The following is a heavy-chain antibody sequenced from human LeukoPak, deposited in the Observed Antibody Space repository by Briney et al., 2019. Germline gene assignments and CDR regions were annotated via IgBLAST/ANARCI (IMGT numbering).Heavy chain of an antibody. V-gene: IGHV3-23*01. Sequence: GGSLRLSCAASGFTFSSYAMTAVRQPPGKGVGLGSGISGRGCRTHYAESVKGQFTISRDNSENTLYLKMRSLRAEYTAAYYCAKTHQHHRDWYVENWGQGTLVTVSS. D-gene: IGHD3-9*01. CDR3: AKTHQHHRDWYVEN. CDR1: GFTFSSYA. J-gene: IGHJ4*02. CDR2: ISGRGCRT.